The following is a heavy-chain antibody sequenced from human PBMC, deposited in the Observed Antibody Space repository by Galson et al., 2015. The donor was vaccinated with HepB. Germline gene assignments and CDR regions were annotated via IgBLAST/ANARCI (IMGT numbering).Heavy chain of an antibody. D-gene: IGHD5-24*01. V-gene: IGHV4-59*01. Sequence: SETLSLTCTVSGGSISSYYWSWIRQPPGKGLEWIGYIYYSGSTNYNPSLKSRVTISVDTSKNQFSLKLSSVTAADTAVYYCARAAGGRWLQLIDYWGQGTLVTVSS. CDR1: GGSISSYY. J-gene: IGHJ4*02. CDR3: ARAAGGRWLQLIDY. CDR2: IYYSGST.